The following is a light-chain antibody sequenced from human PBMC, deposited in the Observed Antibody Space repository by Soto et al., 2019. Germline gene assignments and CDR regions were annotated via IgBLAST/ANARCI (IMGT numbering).Light chain of an antibody. V-gene: IGLV2-14*01. CDR3: SSYSPRSPFV. J-gene: IGLJ1*01. Sequence: QSALTQPASVSGYPGQSITISCTGTKSDVGAYNYVSWYQQHPGKAPRLIIYNVSDRPSGLFNRFSGSKSGITASLTISGLQAEDEADYYCSSYSPRSPFVFGTGTKLTVL. CDR2: NVS. CDR1: KSDVGAYNY.